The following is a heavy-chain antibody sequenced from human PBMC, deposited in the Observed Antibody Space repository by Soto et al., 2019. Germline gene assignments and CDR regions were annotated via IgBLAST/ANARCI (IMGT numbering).Heavy chain of an antibody. J-gene: IGHJ5*02. Sequence: PSETLSLTCAVYGGSFSGYYWSWIRQPPGKGLEWIGEINHSGSTNYNPSLKSRVTISVDTSKNQFSLKLSSVTAADTAVYYCARLLLHYGENWFDPWGQGTLVTVSS. CDR1: GGSFSGYY. CDR3: ARLLLHYGENWFDP. CDR2: INHSGST. D-gene: IGHD4-17*01. V-gene: IGHV4-34*01.